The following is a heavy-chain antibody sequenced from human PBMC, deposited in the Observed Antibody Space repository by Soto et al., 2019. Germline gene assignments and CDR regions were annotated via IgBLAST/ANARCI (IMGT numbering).Heavy chain of an antibody. Sequence: GGSLRFSCAASGFTFSSYAMSWVRQAPGKGLEWVSAISGSGGSTYYADSVKGRFTISRDNSKNTLYLQMNSLRAEDTAVYYCAKDGSGYYGYDYYYYMDVWGKGTTVTVSS. V-gene: IGHV3-23*01. J-gene: IGHJ6*03. CDR1: GFTFSSYA. CDR3: AKDGSGYYGYDYYYYMDV. CDR2: ISGSGGST. D-gene: IGHD3-10*01.